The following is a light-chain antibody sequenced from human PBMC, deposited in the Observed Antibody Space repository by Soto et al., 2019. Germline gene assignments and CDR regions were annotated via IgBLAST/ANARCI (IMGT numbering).Light chain of an antibody. Sequence: DIQMTQSPSTLSASVGDRVTITCRAGQNIDIWLAWYQQKPGKAPKPLIYKASTLESGVSSRFSGSGSGTEFTLAISSLRPDDFATYYCQQYHTYSTFGQGTQLE. V-gene: IGKV1-5*03. CDR1: QNIDIW. CDR3: QQYHTYST. J-gene: IGKJ2*01. CDR2: KAS.